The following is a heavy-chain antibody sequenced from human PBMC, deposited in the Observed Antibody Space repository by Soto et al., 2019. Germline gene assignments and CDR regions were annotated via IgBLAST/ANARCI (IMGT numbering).Heavy chain of an antibody. Sequence: QVQLVQSGAEVKKPGSSVKVSCKGSGGFNSYSISWVRQAPGQGLEWMGGIIPIFATPNYAQKFQGRVTITADKSKNPGYMGVSRPTTEDPARYYCARGGPVIIPSATKWFHPWGQGTLVSVSS. CDR3: ARGGPVIIPSATKWFHP. D-gene: IGHD2-2*01. CDR1: GGFNSYS. CDR2: IIPIFATP. J-gene: IGHJ5*02. V-gene: IGHV1-69*06.